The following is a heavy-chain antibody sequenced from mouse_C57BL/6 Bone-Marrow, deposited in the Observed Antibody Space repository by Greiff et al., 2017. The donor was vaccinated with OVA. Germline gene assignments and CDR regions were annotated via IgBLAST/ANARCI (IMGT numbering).Heavy chain of an antibody. V-gene: IGHV1-50*01. D-gene: IGHD1-1*01. J-gene: IGHJ2*01. Sequence: QVQLQQPGAELVKPGASVKLSCKASGYTFTSYWMQWVKQRPGQGLEWTGEIDPSDSYTNYNQKFKGKATLTVDTSSSTAYMQLSSLTSEDSAVYYCARITTVPYWGQGTTLTVSS. CDR1: GYTFTSYW. CDR3: ARITTVPY. CDR2: IDPSDSYT.